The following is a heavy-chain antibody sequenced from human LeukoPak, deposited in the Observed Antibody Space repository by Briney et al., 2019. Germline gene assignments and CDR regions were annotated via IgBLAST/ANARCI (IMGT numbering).Heavy chain of an antibody. Sequence: PGGSLRLSCAASGFTFHDYGMSWVRQAPGKGLEWVSGINWNGGSTGYADSVKGRFTISRDNAKDPLYLQMNSLRAEDTALYYCARVNYYDGSGYYYFDYWGQGTLVTVSS. V-gene: IGHV3-20*04. CDR3: ARVNYYDGSGYYYFDY. CDR2: INWNGGST. CDR1: GFTFHDYG. D-gene: IGHD3-22*01. J-gene: IGHJ4*02.